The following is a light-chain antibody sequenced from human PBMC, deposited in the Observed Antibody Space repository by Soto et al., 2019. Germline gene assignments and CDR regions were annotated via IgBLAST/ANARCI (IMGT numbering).Light chain of an antibody. CDR2: DAS. CDR3: QQRLLWPQS. CDR1: QAVSTY. Sequence: VVLTQSPATLSLSPGERATLSCRASQAVSTYVAWYQHKPGQATRLLIYDASNRAPGVPFRFSGSGSGTDFTLTVSSLEPEDFAVYYCQQRLLWPQSFGLGTNVEI. J-gene: IGKJ1*01. V-gene: IGKV3-11*01.